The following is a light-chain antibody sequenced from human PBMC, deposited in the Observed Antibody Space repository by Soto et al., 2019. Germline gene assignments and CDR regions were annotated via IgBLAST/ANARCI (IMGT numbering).Light chain of an antibody. CDR3: QQRSNWIT. J-gene: IGKJ5*01. CDR2: DAS. Sequence: ESVLTQSPATLSLSPGERATLSCRASQSVSSYLAWYQQKPGQAPRLLIYDASNRATGIPARFSGSGSGTDFTLTISSLEPEDFAVYYCQQRSNWITFGQGTRLAIK. CDR1: QSVSSY. V-gene: IGKV3-11*01.